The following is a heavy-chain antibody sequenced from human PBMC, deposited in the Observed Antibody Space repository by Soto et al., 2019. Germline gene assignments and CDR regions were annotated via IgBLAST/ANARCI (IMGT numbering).Heavy chain of an antibody. D-gene: IGHD3-22*01. V-gene: IGHV2-5*02. J-gene: IGHJ6*02. CDR1: GFSLSTSGVG. CDR3: AHSLTMIVVDVYYYYGMDV. CDR2: IYWDDDK. Sequence: QITLKESGPTLVKPTQTLTLTCTFSGFSLSTSGVGVGWIRQPPGKALEWVALIYWDDDKRYSPSLKSRLTITKDTSKNQVVLTMTNMDPVDTATYYCAHSLTMIVVDVYYYYGMDVWGQGTTVTVSS.